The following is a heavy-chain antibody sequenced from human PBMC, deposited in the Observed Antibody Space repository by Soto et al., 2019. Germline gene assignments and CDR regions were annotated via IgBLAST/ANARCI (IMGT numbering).Heavy chain of an antibody. V-gene: IGHV4-31*03. D-gene: IGHD3-22*01. CDR2: IYHSGST. CDR3: ARSPDSSGYYPRWYYYGMDV. CDR1: GGSISSGGYY. J-gene: IGHJ6*02. Sequence: PSETLSLTCTVSGGSISSGGYYWNWIRQHPGKGLEWIGEIYHSGSTNYNPSLKSRVTISVDKSKNQFSLKLSSVTAADTAVYYCARSPDSSGYYPRWYYYGMDVWGQGTTVTISS.